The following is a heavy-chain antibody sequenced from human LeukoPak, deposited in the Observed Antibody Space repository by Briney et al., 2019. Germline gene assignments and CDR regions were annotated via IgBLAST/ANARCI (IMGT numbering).Heavy chain of an antibody. D-gene: IGHD1-26*01. J-gene: IGHJ4*02. CDR2: ISSSGSTI. CDR1: GFTFSDYY. V-gene: IGHV3-11*01. CDR3: ARWEKWSDPYCFDY. Sequence: GGSLRLSCAASGFTFSDYYMSWIRQAPGKGVEWVSYISSSGSTIYYAGSVKGRFTISRDNAKNSLYLQMNSLRAEDTAVYYCARWEKWSDPYCFDYWGQGTLVTVSS.